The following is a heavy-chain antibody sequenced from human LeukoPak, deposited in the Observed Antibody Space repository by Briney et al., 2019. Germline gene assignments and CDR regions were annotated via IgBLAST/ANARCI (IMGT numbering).Heavy chain of an antibody. Sequence: VGSVRLSCAASRFTFSDYDMSWVRQAPGKGLEWVSHISSSGTTIYYADSMKGRFTISRDNAKNSLYLQMNSLRAEDTAVFYCTRPTSSWYEASHWGQGTLVTVSS. D-gene: IGHD6-13*01. CDR3: TRPTSSWYEASH. J-gene: IGHJ4*02. CDR2: ISSSGTTI. V-gene: IGHV3-11*04. CDR1: RFTFSDYD.